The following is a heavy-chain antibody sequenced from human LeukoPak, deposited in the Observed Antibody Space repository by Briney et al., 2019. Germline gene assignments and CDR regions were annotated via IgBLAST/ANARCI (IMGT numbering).Heavy chain of an antibody. CDR2: INPNSGGT. Sequence: GESLKISCKGSGYTLTELSMHWVRQAPGQGLEWMGWINPNSGGTNYAQKFQGRVTMTRDTSISTAYMELSRLRSDDTAVYYCARLPRRGIVVVPAAMSRFDPWGQGTLVTVSS. CDR1: GYTLTELS. CDR3: ARLPRRGIVVVPAAMSRFDP. J-gene: IGHJ5*02. D-gene: IGHD2-2*01. V-gene: IGHV1-2*02.